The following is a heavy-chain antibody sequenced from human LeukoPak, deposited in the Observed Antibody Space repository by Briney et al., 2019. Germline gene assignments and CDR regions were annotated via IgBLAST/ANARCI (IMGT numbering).Heavy chain of an antibody. Sequence: ASVKVSCKVSGAILIELSIHWVRQSPGKGLEWMGGFDSEDGKTKAAQSFLDRVSLTEDTSLATAYMELRSLTSEDTAVYYCVTGSSERDYYDSGTYYLGDSWGQGTVVTVSS. V-gene: IGHV1-24*01. CDR2: FDSEDGKT. D-gene: IGHD3-10*01. CDR1: GAILIELS. J-gene: IGHJ4*02. CDR3: VTGSSERDYYDSGTYYLGDS.